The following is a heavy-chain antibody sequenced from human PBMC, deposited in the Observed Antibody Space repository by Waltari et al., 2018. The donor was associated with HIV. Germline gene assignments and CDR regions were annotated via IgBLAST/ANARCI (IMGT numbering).Heavy chain of an antibody. CDR1: GIAFRKFG. J-gene: IGHJ3*01. Sequence: QVHLVESGGGVVQPGASLRLHCAAPGIAFRKFGMHWVRQAPGKGMKWVALIRLDGTDKDFGESVKGRFTISRVNANNTLKLQMNRLRTEDTVIYCCAKDQKRLLRFGDGGQGTLVIFSS. CDR3: AKDQKRLLRFGD. D-gene: IGHD3-10*01. V-gene: IGHV3-30*02. CDR2: IRLDGTDK.